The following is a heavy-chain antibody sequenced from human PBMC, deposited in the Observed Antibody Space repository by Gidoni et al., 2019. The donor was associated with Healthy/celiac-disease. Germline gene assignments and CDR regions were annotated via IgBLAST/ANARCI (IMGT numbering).Heavy chain of an antibody. D-gene: IGHD5-12*01. CDR2: IYSGGST. CDR3: ARLLWWLPDY. V-gene: IGHV3-53*02. J-gene: IGHJ4*02. Sequence: EVQLVETGGGLIQPGGSLRPSCAASGFTVSSNYMGWVRQAPGKGLEWVSVIYSGGSTYYADSVKGRFTISRDNSKNTLYLQMNSLRAEDTAVYYCARLLWWLPDYWGQGTLVTVSS. CDR1: GFTVSSNY.